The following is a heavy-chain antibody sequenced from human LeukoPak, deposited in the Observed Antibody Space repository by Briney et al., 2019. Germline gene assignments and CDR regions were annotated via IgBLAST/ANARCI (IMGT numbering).Heavy chain of an antibody. V-gene: IGHV3-23*01. CDR2: ISYGGDNT. Sequence: GGSLRLSCAASGFTFTDYAMNWVRQAPGKGLEWVSGISYGGDNTYYADSVKGRFAISRDNPRNTLNLALNSLRAEDTAVYYCAKDPHPYGDSVGGYHFDYWGQGTLVTVSS. J-gene: IGHJ4*02. CDR1: GFTFTDYA. D-gene: IGHD4-17*01. CDR3: AKDPHPYGDSVGGYHFDY.